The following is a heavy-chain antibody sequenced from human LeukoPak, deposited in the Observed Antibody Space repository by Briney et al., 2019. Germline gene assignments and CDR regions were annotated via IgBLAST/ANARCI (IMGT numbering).Heavy chain of an antibody. V-gene: IGHV4-59*08. CDR3: WRDYSSSSGRRAFDI. CDR2: IYYGGRT. CDR1: GGSISSYY. D-gene: IGHD6-6*01. Sequence: SETLSLTCTVSGGSISSYYWIWIRQPPGKGLEWIGYIYYGGRTNYNPSLGSRVTITVETSNTQFFVLRNHSTDADAAAYYWWRDYSSSSGRRAFDIWGQGTMVTVSS. J-gene: IGHJ3*02.